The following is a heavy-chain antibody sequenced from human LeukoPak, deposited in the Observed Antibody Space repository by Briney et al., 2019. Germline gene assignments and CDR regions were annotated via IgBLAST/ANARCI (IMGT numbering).Heavy chain of an antibody. CDR2: IYYSGST. J-gene: IGHJ4*02. V-gene: IGHV4-59*01. CDR1: GGSISSYY. D-gene: IGHD5-24*01. Sequence: SETLSLTCTVSGGSISSYYWSWIRQPPGKGLEWIGYIYYSGSTNYNPSLKSRVTISVDTSENQFSLKLSPVTAADTAVYYCARTRDGYNYEYWGQGTLVTVSS. CDR3: ARTRDGYNYEY.